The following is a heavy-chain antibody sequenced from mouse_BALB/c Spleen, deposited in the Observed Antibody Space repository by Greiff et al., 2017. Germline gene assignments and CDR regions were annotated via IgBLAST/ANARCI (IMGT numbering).Heavy chain of an antibody. V-gene: IGHV5-6*03. CDR1: GFTFSSYA. Sequence: EVKVEESGGGLVKPGGSLKLSCAASGFTFSSYAMSWVRQTPEKRLEWVASISSGGSYTYYPDSVKGRFTISRDNAKNNLYLQMSSLKSEDTAMYYCARPLTTDYAMGYWGQGTSVTVSS. J-gene: IGHJ4*01. D-gene: IGHD1-1*01. CDR3: ARPLTTDYAMGY. CDR2: ISSGGSYT.